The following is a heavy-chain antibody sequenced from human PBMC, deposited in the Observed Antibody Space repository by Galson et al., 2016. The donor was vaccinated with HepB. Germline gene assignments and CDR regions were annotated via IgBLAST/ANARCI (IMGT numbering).Heavy chain of an antibody. D-gene: IGHD3-10*01. J-gene: IGHJ4*02. CDR2: IGGSGGSA. V-gene: IGHV3-23*01. Sequence: SLRLSCAASGYTFSSYAMSWVRQAPGKGLEWVSGIGGSGGSAYYADSVKGRFTISRDNSKHTVYLQMNSLRVEDTAVYYCAKGGYYGSGVPWGFDYWGQGTLVTVSS. CDR3: AKGGYYGSGVPWGFDY. CDR1: GYTFSSYA.